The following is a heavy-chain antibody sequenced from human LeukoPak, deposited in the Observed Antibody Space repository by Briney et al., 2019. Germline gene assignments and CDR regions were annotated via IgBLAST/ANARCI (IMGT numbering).Heavy chain of an antibody. CDR1: GGTFSSYA. Sequence: ASVKVSCKASGGTFSSYAISWVRQAPGQGLEWMGGIIPIFGTVNYAQKFQGRVTITTDESTSTAYMELSSLRSEDTAVYYCAREGPTGIVGALRAFDIWGQGTMVTVSS. V-gene: IGHV1-69*05. CDR3: AREGPTGIVGALRAFDI. CDR2: IIPIFGTV. J-gene: IGHJ3*02. D-gene: IGHD1-26*01.